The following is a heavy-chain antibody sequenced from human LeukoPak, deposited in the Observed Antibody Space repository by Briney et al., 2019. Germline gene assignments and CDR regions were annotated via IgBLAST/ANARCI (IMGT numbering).Heavy chain of an antibody. J-gene: IGHJ3*02. Sequence: ASVKVSCKASGYTFTSYGISWVRQAPGQGLEWMGWISAYNGNTNYAQKLQGRVTMTTDTSTSTAYMELRSLRSDDTAVYYCASNEAAADAFDIWGQGTMVTVSS. CDR2: ISAYNGNT. V-gene: IGHV1-18*01. CDR1: GYTFTSYG. CDR3: ASNEAAADAFDI. D-gene: IGHD6-13*01.